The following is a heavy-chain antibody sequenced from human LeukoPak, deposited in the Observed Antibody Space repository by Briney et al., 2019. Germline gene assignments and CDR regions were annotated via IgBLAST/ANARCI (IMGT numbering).Heavy chain of an antibody. D-gene: IGHD3-10*01. Sequence: GASVKVSCKASGYTFTTYGFNWVRQAPGQGLEWMGWISVYNGDTNYAQNFQGRVSMTTDTSTSTAYMELRSLRSDDTAVYYCARDGDYGSGSPYYMDVWGKGTTVTVSS. CDR1: GYTFTTYG. CDR2: ISVYNGDT. V-gene: IGHV1-18*01. J-gene: IGHJ6*03. CDR3: ARDGDYGSGSPYYMDV.